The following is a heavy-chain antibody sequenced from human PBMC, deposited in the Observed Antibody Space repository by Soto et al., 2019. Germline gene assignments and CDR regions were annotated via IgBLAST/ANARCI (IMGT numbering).Heavy chain of an antibody. D-gene: IGHD6-13*01. V-gene: IGHV3-9*01. CDR1: GFTFADFA. J-gene: IGHJ4*02. CDR3: IKDRGSSLRGKLDN. Sequence: EVQLVESGGGLVQPGRSLRLSCAASGFTFADFAMHWVRQAPGKGLEWVSGINWDGGNIGYADSLKGRFTISRDNAKNSLYLQMNSLTVEATALYYCIKDRGSSLRGKLDNWGQGTLVTVSS. CDR2: INWDGGNI.